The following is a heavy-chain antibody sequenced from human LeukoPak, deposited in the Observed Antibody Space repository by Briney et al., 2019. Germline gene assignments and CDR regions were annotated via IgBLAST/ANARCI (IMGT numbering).Heavy chain of an antibody. V-gene: IGHV4-34*01. CDR1: GVSFSGYY. D-gene: IGHD6-13*01. CDR2: INHSGST. J-gene: IGHJ4*02. Sequence: PSETLSLTCAVYGVSFSGYYWSWIRQPPGKGLEWIGEINHSGSTNYNPSLKSRVTISVDTSKNQFSLKLSSVTAADTAVYYCARAPGIAAPDYWGQGTLVTVSS. CDR3: ARAPGIAAPDY.